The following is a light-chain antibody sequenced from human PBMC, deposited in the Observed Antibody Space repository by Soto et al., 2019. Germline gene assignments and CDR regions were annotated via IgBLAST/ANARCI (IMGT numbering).Light chain of an antibody. V-gene: IGLV1-40*01. J-gene: IGLJ2*01. CDR1: SSNIGAGYD. Sequence: QSVLTQPPSVSGAPGKRVTISCTGSSSNIGAGYDVHWYQQLPGTAPKLLIYGNSNRPSGVPDRFSGSKSGTSASLAITGLQAEDEADYDCQSYDSSLSGVVFGGGTKVTVL. CDR3: QSYDSSLSGVV. CDR2: GNS.